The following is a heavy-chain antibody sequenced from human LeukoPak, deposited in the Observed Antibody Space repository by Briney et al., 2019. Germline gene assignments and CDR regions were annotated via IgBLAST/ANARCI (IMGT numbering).Heavy chain of an antibody. J-gene: IGHJ4*02. CDR1: GYTFTGYY. CDR3: AKAPPPGMVRGVIPPYYFDY. CDR2: INPNSGGT. Sequence: GASVKVSCKASGYTFTGYYMHWVRQAPGQGLEWMGWINPNSGGTNYAQKFQGRVTMTRDTSISTAYMELSRLRSDDTAVYYCAKAPPPGMVRGVIPPYYFDYWGQGTLVTVSS. D-gene: IGHD3-10*01. V-gene: IGHV1-2*02.